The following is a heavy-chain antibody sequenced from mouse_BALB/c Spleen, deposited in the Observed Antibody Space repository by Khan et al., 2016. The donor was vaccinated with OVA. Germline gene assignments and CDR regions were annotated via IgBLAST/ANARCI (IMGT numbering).Heavy chain of an antibody. CDR2: IRYDGDS. CDR3: ARGGSSGPAWFAY. Sequence: EVQLQESGPGLVKPSQSLSLTCSVTDYSITSGYFWNWIRQFPGNNLEWLGYIRYDGDSNYNPSLKNRISITRDTSKNQFFLKLNSVPPEDTATYYCARGGSSGPAWFAYWGQGTLVTVSA. V-gene: IGHV3-6*02. CDR1: DYSITSGYF. D-gene: IGHD3-1*01. J-gene: IGHJ3*01.